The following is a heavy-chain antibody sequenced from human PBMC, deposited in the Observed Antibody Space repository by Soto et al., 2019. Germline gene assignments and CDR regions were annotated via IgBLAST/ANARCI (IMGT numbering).Heavy chain of an antibody. J-gene: IGHJ4*02. CDR3: ARDARVWSSSWYSYGY. D-gene: IGHD6-13*01. Sequence: QVQLVESGGGVVQPGRSLRLSCAASGFTFSSYGMHWVRQAPGKGLEWVAVIWYDGSNKYYADSVKGRFTISRDNSKNTLYLQMNRLIAEDTAVYYCARDARVWSSSWYSYGYWGQGTMVTVSS. V-gene: IGHV3-33*01. CDR1: GFTFSSYG. CDR2: IWYDGSNK.